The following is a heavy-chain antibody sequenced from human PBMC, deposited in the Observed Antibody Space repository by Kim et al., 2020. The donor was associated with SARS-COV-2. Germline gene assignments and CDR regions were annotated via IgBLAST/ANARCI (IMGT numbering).Heavy chain of an antibody. CDR2: IYSGGST. D-gene: IGHD3-22*01. J-gene: IGHJ4*02. V-gene: IGHV3-66*01. Sequence: GGSLRLSWAASGFTVSSNYMSWVRQAPGKGLEWVSVIYSGGSTYYADSVKGRFTISRDNSKNTVWLQMNSLKAEDTAVYYCARERSDSIKTLYYFDYWGQGTLVTVSS. CDR1: GFTVSSNY. CDR3: ARERSDSIKTLYYFDY.